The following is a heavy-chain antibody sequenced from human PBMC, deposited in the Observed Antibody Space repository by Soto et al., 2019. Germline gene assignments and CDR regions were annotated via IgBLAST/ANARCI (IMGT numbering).Heavy chain of an antibody. J-gene: IGHJ4*02. CDR1: GYPFTIYD. CDR3: ARGRLAARHLDS. D-gene: IGHD6-6*01. CDR2: MNPSNGKA. V-gene: IGHV1-8*01. Sequence: QVQLVQSGADVQKPGASMKVSCKASGYPFTIYDINWVRQATGQGLEWLGWMNPSNGKAAYAERFQGRLTMTRNSSLGTAYMELSGLTSEDTAVYYCARGRLAARHLDSWSQGTLVTVSS.